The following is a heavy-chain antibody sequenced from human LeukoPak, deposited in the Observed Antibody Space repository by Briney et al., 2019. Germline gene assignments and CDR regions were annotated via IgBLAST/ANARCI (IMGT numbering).Heavy chain of an antibody. CDR2: IYYSGST. CDR1: GGSISSSSYY. CDR3: ARQDSAIVYNWFDP. J-gene: IGHJ5*02. D-gene: IGHD2-2*02. V-gene: IGHV4-39*01. Sequence: SETLSLTCTVSGGSISSSSYYWGWIRQPPGKGLEWIGSIYYSGSTYYNPSLKSRVAISVDTSKNQFSLKLSSVTAADTAVYYCARQDSAIVYNWFDPWGQGTLVAVSS.